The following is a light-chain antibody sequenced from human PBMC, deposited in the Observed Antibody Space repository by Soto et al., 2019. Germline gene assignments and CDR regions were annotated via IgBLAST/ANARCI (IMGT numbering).Light chain of an antibody. V-gene: IGKV1-39*01. CDR1: QSISNY. J-gene: IGKJ1*01. CDR3: QQTYSTPRA. CDR2: AAS. Sequence: DIQMTQSPSSLSASVGDRVTITCRASQSISNYLNWYQQKPWKAPKLLIYAASSLQSGVPSRFSGSGSGTDFTLTISSLQPEDFATYYCQQTYSTPRAFGQGTKVEIE.